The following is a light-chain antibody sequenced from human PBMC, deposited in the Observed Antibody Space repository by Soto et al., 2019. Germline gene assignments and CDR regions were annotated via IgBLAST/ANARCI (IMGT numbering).Light chain of an antibody. CDR2: YDS. CDR1: NIGSKS. V-gene: IGLV3-21*04. Sequence: SYELTQPPSVSVAPGKTARITCGGNNIGSKSVHWYQQKPGQAPVLVSYYDSDRPSGIRERFSGSNSGNTATLTISRVEAGDEDDYYCQVWDSSSDHPVVFGGGTNVTVL. J-gene: IGLJ2*01. CDR3: QVWDSSSDHPVV.